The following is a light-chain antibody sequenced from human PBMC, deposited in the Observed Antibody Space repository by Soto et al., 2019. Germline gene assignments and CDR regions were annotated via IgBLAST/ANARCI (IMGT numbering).Light chain of an antibody. CDR3: QQFQNYPLT. CDR2: DVS. Sequence: AIQMTQSPSSLSASAGDSVTISCRASQAISSALAWYQQKPGKPPKLLIYDVSTLEGGVPLRFSGSGSGTDFTLSISSLQPEDFATYYCQQFQNYPLTFGGGTNVE. V-gene: IGKV1D-13*01. CDR1: QAISSA. J-gene: IGKJ4*01.